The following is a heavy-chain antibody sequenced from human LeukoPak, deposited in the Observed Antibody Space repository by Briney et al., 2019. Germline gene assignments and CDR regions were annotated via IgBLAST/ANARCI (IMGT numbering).Heavy chain of an antibody. Sequence: SETLSLTCTVSGGSISSGDYYWSWIRQPPGKGLEWIGEINHSGSTNYNPSLKSRVTISVDTSKNQFSLKLSSVTAADTAVYYCARLKVDDYGDYEGFDYWGQGTLVTVSS. D-gene: IGHD4-17*01. J-gene: IGHJ4*02. CDR3: ARLKVDDYGDYEGFDY. CDR2: INHSGST. CDR1: GGSISSGDYY. V-gene: IGHV4-39*07.